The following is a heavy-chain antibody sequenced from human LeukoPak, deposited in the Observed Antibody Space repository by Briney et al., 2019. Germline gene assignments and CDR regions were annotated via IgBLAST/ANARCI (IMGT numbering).Heavy chain of an antibody. V-gene: IGHV3-33*01. CDR3: ARGSGRYDILTGHTVNWFDP. D-gene: IGHD3-9*01. CDR2: IWYDGSNK. J-gene: IGHJ5*02. CDR1: GFTFSSYG. Sequence: GGSLRLSCAASGFTFSSYGMHWVRQAPGKGLEWVAVIWYDGSNKYYVDSVEGRFTISRDNSKNTLYLQMNSLRAEDTAVYYCARGSGRYDILTGHTVNWFDPWGQGTLVTVSS.